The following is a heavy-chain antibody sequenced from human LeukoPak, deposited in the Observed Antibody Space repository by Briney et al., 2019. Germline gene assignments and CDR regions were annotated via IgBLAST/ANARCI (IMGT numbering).Heavy chain of an antibody. J-gene: IGHJ3*01. V-gene: IGHV3-21*04. CDR1: GFTFSSYD. CDR2: ISSSSSYT. D-gene: IGHD5-18*01. CDR3: ARADVSFGFQDAFDV. Sequence: GGSLRLSCAASGFTFSSYDMNWVRQAPGEGLEWVSYISSSSSYTNHADSVKGRFTISRENAENSLYLEMNSLRAEDTAMYYCARADVSFGFQDAFDVWGRGTMVTVSS.